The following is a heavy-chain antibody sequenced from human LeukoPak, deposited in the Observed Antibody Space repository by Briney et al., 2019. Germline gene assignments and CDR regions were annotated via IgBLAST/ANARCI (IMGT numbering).Heavy chain of an antibody. J-gene: IGHJ4*02. CDR3: AGGGYSSSWYPY. V-gene: IGHV3-33*01. D-gene: IGHD6-13*01. CDR2: IWYDGSNK. CDR1: GFTFSSYG. Sequence: PGGSLRLSCAASGFTFSSYGMHWVRQAPGKGLEWVAVIWYDGSNKYYADSVKGRFTISRDNSKNTLYLQMNSLRAEDTAVYYCAGGGYSSSWYPYWGQGTLVTVSS.